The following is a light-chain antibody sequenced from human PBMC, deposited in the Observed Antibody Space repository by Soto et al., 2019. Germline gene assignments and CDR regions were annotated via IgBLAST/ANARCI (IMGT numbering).Light chain of an antibody. Sequence: EIAITQSPDTLSVSPGDRATLSCRASQGVRSDLAWYQQKAGQSPRLLIYGASTRAAEPPARFSGSGSETEFTLTISSLQSEDFAVYYCPQYSKWPLTFGGRAKVDI. J-gene: IGKJ4*01. V-gene: IGKV3-15*01. CDR3: PQYSKWPLT. CDR1: QGVRSD. CDR2: GAS.